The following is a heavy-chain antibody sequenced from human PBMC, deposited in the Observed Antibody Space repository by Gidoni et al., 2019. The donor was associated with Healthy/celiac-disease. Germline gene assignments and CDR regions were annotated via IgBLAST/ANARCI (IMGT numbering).Heavy chain of an antibody. D-gene: IGHD3-22*01. Sequence: EVQLVESGGGVVRPGGSLRLSCAASGFTFDDYGMSWVRQAPGKGLEWVSGINLKGGSTGYADSVKGRFTISRDNAKNSLYLQMNSLRAEDTALYYCARDGMRNYYDSSGYTFDHWGQGTLVTVSS. CDR2: INLKGGST. J-gene: IGHJ4*02. CDR3: ARDGMRNYYDSSGYTFDH. V-gene: IGHV3-20*04. CDR1: GFTFDDYG.